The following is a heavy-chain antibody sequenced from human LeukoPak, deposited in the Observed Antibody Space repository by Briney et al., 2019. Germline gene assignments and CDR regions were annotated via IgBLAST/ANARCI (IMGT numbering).Heavy chain of an antibody. V-gene: IGHV4-59*01. J-gene: IGHJ4*02. CDR1: GGSISGYC. Sequence: PSETLSLTCTVSGGSISGYCWSWFRQPPGKGLEWIGWVYYSGETRYNPSLKSRVIISADTSKNQLSLRLSSVTAADTATYYCARDVPPGSSSAIWGQGTLVTVSS. CDR3: ARDVPPGSSSAI. D-gene: IGHD6-6*01. CDR2: VYYSGET.